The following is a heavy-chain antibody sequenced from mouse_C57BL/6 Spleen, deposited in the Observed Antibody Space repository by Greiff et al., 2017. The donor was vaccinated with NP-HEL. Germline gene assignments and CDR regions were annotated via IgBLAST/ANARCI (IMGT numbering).Heavy chain of an antibody. V-gene: IGHV1-55*01. CDR3: ARSGLRGFAY. CDR2: IYPGSGGT. D-gene: IGHD2-2*01. CDR1: GYTFTSYW. Sequence: QVQLQQPGAELVKPGASVKMSCKASGYTFTSYWITWVKQRPGQGLEWIGDIYPGSGGTNYNEKFKSKATLTVDKSSSTAYMQLSSLTSEDSAVYYCARSGLRGFAYWGQGTLVTVSA. J-gene: IGHJ3*01.